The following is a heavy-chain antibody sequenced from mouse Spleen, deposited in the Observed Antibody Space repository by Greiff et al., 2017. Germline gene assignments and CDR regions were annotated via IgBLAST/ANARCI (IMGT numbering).Heavy chain of an antibody. CDR3: ARRDYGNYYFDY. Sequence: EVKLMESGGGLVKPGGSLKLSCAASGFTFSSYAMSWVRQTPEKRLEWVATISSGGSYTYYPDSVKGRFTISRDNAKNTLYLQMSSLRSEDTAMYYCARRDYGNYYFDYWGQGTTLTVSS. J-gene: IGHJ2*01. V-gene: IGHV5-9-1*01. CDR2: ISSGGSYT. CDR1: GFTFSSYA. D-gene: IGHD2-1*01.